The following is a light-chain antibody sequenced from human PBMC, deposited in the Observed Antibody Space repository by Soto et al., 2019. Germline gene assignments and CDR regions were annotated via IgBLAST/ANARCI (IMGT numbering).Light chain of an antibody. CDR1: QTIRSY. Sequence: DIQMTQSQSSLSESVGDKVTITCRESQTIRSYLNWYQQKPGKAPKLLIYAASSLQSGVPSRFSGSGSGTDFTLTISSRQPEDFATYYSQQNYSTPRTFGQGTKVDIK. J-gene: IGKJ1*01. V-gene: IGKV1-39*01. CDR3: QQNYSTPRT. CDR2: AAS.